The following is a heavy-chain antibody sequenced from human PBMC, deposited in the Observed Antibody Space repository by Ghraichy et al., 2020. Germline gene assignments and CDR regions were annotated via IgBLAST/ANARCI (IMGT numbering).Heavy chain of an antibody. CDR1: GFTFSSYA. CDR2: ISGSGGST. Sequence: GESLRLSCAASGFTFSSYAMSWVRQAPGKGLEWVSAISGSGGSTYYADSVKGRFTISRDNSKNTLYLQMNSLRAEDTAVYYCAKNPDYDFWSGYYSIGGLFDYWGQGTLVTVSS. V-gene: IGHV3-23*01. J-gene: IGHJ4*02. CDR3: AKNPDYDFWSGYYSIGGLFDY. D-gene: IGHD3-3*01.